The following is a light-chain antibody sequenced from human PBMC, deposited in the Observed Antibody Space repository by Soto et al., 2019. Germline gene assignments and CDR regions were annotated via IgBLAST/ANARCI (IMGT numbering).Light chain of an antibody. CDR2: EAS. CDR1: QTVSSS. V-gene: IGKV3-11*01. Sequence: EIVLTQYPATLSLSPGERATLSCRASQTVSSSLAWYQQKPGQAPRLLIYEASNRATGIPARFSGSGSGADFTLTISSLEPEDCALYYCQQHINWPLTFGGGTKVEIK. J-gene: IGKJ4*01. CDR3: QQHINWPLT.